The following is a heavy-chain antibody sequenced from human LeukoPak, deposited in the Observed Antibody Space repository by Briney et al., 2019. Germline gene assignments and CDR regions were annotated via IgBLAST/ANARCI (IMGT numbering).Heavy chain of an antibody. J-gene: IGHJ4*02. D-gene: IGHD3-10*01. Sequence: SETLSLTCTVSGGSVSSGSYYWSWIRQPPGKGLEWIGYIYYSGSTNYNPSLKSRVTISVDTSKNQFSLRLSSVTAADTAVYYCARVPGDYFDYWGQGTLVTVSS. CDR1: GGSVSSGSYY. CDR2: IYYSGST. CDR3: ARVPGDYFDY. V-gene: IGHV4-61*01.